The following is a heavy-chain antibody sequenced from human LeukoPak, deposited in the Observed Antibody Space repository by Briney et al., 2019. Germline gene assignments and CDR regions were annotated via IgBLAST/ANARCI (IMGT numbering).Heavy chain of an antibody. CDR1: GYTFTSYG. V-gene: IGHV1-3*01. D-gene: IGHD1-26*01. J-gene: IGHJ4*02. Sequence: ASVKVSCKASGYTFTSYGISWVRQAPGQRLEWMGWINVGNGNTKYSQKFQGRVTITGDTSASTAYMELSSLRSEDTAVYYCARERTWEPINYWGQGTLVTVSS. CDR3: ARERTWEPINY. CDR2: INVGNGNT.